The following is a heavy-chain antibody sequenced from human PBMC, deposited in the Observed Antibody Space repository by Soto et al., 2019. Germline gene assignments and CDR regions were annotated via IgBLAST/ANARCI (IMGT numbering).Heavy chain of an antibody. D-gene: IGHD3-3*01. CDR1: GFTFSNYA. CDR3: ARDKRDLRFLEWSYYFGY. Sequence: PGGSLRLSCAPSGFTFSNYAMHWVRQAPGKGLEWVAVISYDGSNKYYADSVKGRFTISRDNSKNTLYLQMNSLRAEDTAVYCCARDKRDLRFLEWSYYFGYWGQGTLVTVSS. V-gene: IGHV3-30-3*01. J-gene: IGHJ4*02. CDR2: ISYDGSNK.